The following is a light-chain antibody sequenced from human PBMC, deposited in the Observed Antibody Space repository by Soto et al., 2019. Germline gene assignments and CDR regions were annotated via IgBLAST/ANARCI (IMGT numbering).Light chain of an antibody. CDR3: QQYGDWPLT. CDR1: QSVGNN. CDR2: ATS. V-gene: IGKV3-15*01. Sequence: EIVVTQSPATLSVSPGERATLSCRASQSVGNNFAWYQQTPGQAPRLLLFATSTSATGVQARFSGSGSGTEFTLTISSLQSEDFAVYYCQQYGDWPLTFGGGAKVEIE. J-gene: IGKJ4*01.